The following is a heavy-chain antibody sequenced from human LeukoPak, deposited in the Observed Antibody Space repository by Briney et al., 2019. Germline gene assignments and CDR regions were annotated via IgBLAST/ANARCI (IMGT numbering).Heavy chain of an antibody. CDR1: GFTFSNAW. CDR2: IKSKTDGGTT. D-gene: IGHD3-9*01. V-gene: IGHV3-15*01. CDR3: TTGGRRYFDWLNY. Sequence: GGSLRLSCAASGFTFSNAWMSWVRQAPGKGLEWVGRIKSKTDGGTTDYAAPVKGRFTISRDDSKNTLYLQMNSLKTEDTVVYYCTTGGRRYFDWLNYWGQGTLVTVSS. J-gene: IGHJ4*02.